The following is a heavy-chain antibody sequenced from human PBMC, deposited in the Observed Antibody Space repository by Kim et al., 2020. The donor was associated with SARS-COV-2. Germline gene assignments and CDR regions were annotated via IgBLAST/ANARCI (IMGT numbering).Heavy chain of an antibody. CDR3: ASLTTVTTGDY. Sequence: IYYADSVKGRFTISRDNAKNSLYLQMNSLRAEDTAVYYCASLTTVTTGDYRGQGTLVTVSS. CDR2: I. D-gene: IGHD4-17*01. J-gene: IGHJ4*02. V-gene: IGHV3-48*04.